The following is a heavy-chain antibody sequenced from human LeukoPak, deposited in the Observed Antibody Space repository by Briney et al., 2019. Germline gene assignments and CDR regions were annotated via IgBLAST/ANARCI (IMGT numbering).Heavy chain of an antibody. V-gene: IGHV3-30*02. Sequence: GGPLRLSCAASVFAFSTYGMQWVRQAPGKGLEWVAYIRYDGSSRNYGGRVRSRFTISRDNSRNTLYLQMNSLQTEETAVYYCTNRAVCSSTCSHYYAMDVWGQGTPVTVSS. D-gene: IGHD2-2*01. CDR3: TNRAVCSSTCSHYYAMDV. J-gene: IGHJ6*02. CDR2: IRYDGSSR. CDR1: VFAFSTYG.